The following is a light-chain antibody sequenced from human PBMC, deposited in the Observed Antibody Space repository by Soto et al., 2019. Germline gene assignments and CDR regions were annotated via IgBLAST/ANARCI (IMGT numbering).Light chain of an antibody. CDR1: SGQSSYA. J-gene: IGLJ2*01. CDR3: QTWYTGNVG. V-gene: IGLV4-69*02. Sequence: QSVLTQSPSASASLGASVKLTCTLSSGQSSYAIAWHQQQPEKGPRYLMKLNSDGSHSKGDGIPDRFSGTSSGAERYLTISSLQSDEAADYYCQTWYTGNVGFGGGTKLTVL. CDR2: LNSDGSH.